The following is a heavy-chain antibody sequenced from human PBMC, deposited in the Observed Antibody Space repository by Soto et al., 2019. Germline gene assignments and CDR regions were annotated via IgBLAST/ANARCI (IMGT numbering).Heavy chain of an antibody. CDR3: ATGAVRFNTFDF. V-gene: IGHV4-34*01. D-gene: IGHD1-26*01. CDR2: INHSGST. J-gene: IGHJ4*02. CDR1: GGSFSGYY. Sequence: SETLSLTCAVYGGSFSGYYWTWIRQPPGTGLEWIGEINHSGSTNYNPSLKSRVTISVDTSKNQFSLKLTSVTAADTAVYYCATGAVRFNTFDFWGQGTLVTVSS.